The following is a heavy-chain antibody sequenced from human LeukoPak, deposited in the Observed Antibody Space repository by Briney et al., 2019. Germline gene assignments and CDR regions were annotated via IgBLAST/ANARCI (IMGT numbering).Heavy chain of an antibody. V-gene: IGHV4-59*11. Sequence: SETLSLTCSVSGASMSDHSWSWIRQPPGKGLEWIANIDDTGFTNDNPSLKSRVTSSIDTSKNQFSLRLTSVTAAATAVYYCARGTTVATRHYYSYYMDAWGRGTTVTVSS. CDR2: IDDTGFT. D-gene: IGHD4-23*01. CDR3: ARGTTVATRHYYSYYMDA. CDR1: GASMSDHS. J-gene: IGHJ6*03.